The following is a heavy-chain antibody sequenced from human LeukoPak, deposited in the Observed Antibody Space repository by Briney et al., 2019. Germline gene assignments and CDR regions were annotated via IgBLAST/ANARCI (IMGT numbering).Heavy chain of an antibody. V-gene: IGHV3-7*01. CDR2: IKEDVRDK. D-gene: IGHD6-19*01. Sequence: PGVSLRLSCAASGFSFTTYWMSWVREAPGKGLEGVANIKEDVRDKYYVASVRGRFTISRDNAKNSLYLQMSSLRAEDTAVYYCARDRDSSGWYGYYFDYWGQGTLVTASS. CDR1: GFSFTTYW. CDR3: ARDRDSSGWYGYYFDY. J-gene: IGHJ4*02.